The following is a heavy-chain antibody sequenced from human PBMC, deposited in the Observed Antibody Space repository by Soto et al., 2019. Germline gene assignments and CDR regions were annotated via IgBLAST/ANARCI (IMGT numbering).Heavy chain of an antibody. CDR2: MNPNSGNT. D-gene: IGHD2-15*01. J-gene: IGHJ6*03. CDR1: GYTFTSYD. V-gene: IGHV1-8*01. Sequence: ASVKVSCKASGYTFTSYDINWVRQATGQGLEWMGWMNPNSGNTGYAQKFQGRVTMTRNTSISTAYMELSSLRSADTAVYYCARGHGDIVVVVAATQYMDVWGKGTTVTVSS. CDR3: ARGHGDIVVVVAATQYMDV.